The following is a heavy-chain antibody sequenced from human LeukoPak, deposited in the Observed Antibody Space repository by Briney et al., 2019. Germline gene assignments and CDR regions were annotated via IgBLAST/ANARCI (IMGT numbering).Heavy chain of an antibody. CDR1: GASTSSHY. J-gene: IGHJ5*02. CDR3: TRGLTIAGTAS. Sequence: PSETLSLTCTVSGASTSSHYWSWIRQPPGKGLEWIGYIYYSGSTNYNPSLKSRVTISVDASKNQFSLKLTSVTAADTAVYYCTRGLTIAGTASWGQGTLVTVSS. CDR2: IYYSGST. V-gene: IGHV4-59*08. D-gene: IGHD6-13*01.